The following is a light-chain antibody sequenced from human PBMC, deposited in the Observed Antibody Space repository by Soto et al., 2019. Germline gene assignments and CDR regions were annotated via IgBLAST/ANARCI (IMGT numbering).Light chain of an antibody. CDR3: QQYNNSPCT. CDR2: GAS. Sequence: EIVMTQSPATLSVSPGERATLSCRASQSVSSNLAWYQQKPGQAPRLLIYGASTRATGIPARFSGSGSGTEFTLTISSLQSEDFAFYYCQQYNNSPCTFGQGTKLEIK. J-gene: IGKJ2*02. CDR1: QSVSSN. V-gene: IGKV3-15*01.